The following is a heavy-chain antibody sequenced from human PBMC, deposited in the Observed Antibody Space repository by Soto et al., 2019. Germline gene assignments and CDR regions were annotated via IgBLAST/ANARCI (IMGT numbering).Heavy chain of an antibody. D-gene: IGHD6-6*01. J-gene: IGHJ6*02. Sequence: SETLSLTCAAYGGSFSGYYWSWIRQPPGKGLEWIGEINHSGSTNYNPSLKSRVTISVDTSKNQFSLKLSSVTAADTAVYYCASPYSSSSYYYYGMDVWGQGTTVTVSS. CDR2: INHSGST. V-gene: IGHV4-34*01. CDR1: GGSFSGYY. CDR3: ASPYSSSSYYYYGMDV.